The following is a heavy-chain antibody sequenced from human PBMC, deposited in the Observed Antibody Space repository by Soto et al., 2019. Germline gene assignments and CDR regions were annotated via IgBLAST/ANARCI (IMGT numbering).Heavy chain of an antibody. V-gene: IGHV4-59*01. CDR3: ARGSRLAAAGYDY. CDR1: GGSISSYY. CDR2: IYYSGST. D-gene: IGHD6-13*01. Sequence: SETLSLTCTVSGGSISSYYWSWIRQPPGKGLEWIWYIYYSGSTNYNPSLKSRVTISVDTSKNQFSLKLSSVTAADTAVYYCARGSRLAAAGYDYWGQGTLVTVSS. J-gene: IGHJ4*02.